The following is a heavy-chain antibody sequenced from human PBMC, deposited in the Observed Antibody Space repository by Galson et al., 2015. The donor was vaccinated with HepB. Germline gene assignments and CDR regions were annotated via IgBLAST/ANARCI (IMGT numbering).Heavy chain of an antibody. CDR1: GFTLSNYW. J-gene: IGHJ6*02. V-gene: IGHV3-11*06. D-gene: IGHD5-24*01. CDR2: INSSSSDT. Sequence: SLRLSCAASGFTLSNYWMSWIRQAPGKGLEWVSYINSSSSDTNYADSVKGRFTISRDNAKNSLYLQMNSLRDEDTAVYYCARESRDGYNYHDYYGMDVWGQGTTVTASS. CDR3: ARESRDGYNYHDYYGMDV.